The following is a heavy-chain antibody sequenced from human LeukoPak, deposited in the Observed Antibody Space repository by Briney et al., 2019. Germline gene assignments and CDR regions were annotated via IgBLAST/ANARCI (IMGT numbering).Heavy chain of an antibody. J-gene: IGHJ4*02. V-gene: IGHV4-39*01. CDR3: ARHGSFIGTYYFDY. CDR2: FYYSGSS. D-gene: IGHD1-26*01. CDR1: GGSISNSSYY. Sequence: PSETLSLTCTVSGGSISNSSYYWGWIRQAPGKGLEWIAGFYYSGSSYYSSSLKGRVTISVDTSKNQFSLKLSSVTAADTAVYYCARHGSFIGTYYFDYWGQGTLVTVSS.